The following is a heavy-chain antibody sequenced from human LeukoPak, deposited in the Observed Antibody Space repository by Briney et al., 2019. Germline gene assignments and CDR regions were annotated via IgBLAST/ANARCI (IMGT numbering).Heavy chain of an antibody. J-gene: IGHJ5*02. CDR2: INHSGST. V-gene: IGHV4-34*01. Sequence: SETLSLTCAVYGGSFSGYYWSWIRQPSGKGLEWIGEINHSGSTNYNPSLKSRVTISVDTSKNQFSLKLSSVTAADTAVYYCARLLSPGWFDPWGQGTLVTVSS. CDR1: GGSFSGYY. CDR3: ARLLSPGWFDP. D-gene: IGHD2/OR15-2a*01.